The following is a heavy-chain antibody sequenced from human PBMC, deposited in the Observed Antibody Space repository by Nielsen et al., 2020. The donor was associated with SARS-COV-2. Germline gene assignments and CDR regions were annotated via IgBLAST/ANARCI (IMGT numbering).Heavy chain of an antibody. V-gene: IGHV3-48*01. CDR2: ISSSSSTI. CDR1: GFTVSSNY. CDR3: ARDPILDY. Sequence: GESLKISCAASGFTVSSNYMNWVRQAPGKGLEWVSYISSSSSTIYYADSVKGRFTISRDNAKNSLYLQMNSLRAEDTAVYYCARDPILDYWGQGTLVTVSS. J-gene: IGHJ4*02.